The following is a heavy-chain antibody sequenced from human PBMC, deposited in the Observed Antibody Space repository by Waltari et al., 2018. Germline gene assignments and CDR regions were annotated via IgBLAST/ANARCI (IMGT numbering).Heavy chain of an antibody. J-gene: IGHJ4*02. Sequence: QVQLQQWGAGLLKPSETLSLTCAVYGGSFTGHYWSWILQTLEKGLEWIGEINHSGSTNYNPSLKSRVTISVDTSKNQFSLKLSSVTAADTAVYYCAILESSSGFDYWGQGTLVTVSS. CDR1: GGSFTGHY. D-gene: IGHD6-6*01. CDR2: INHSGST. CDR3: AILESSSGFDY. V-gene: IGHV4-34*01.